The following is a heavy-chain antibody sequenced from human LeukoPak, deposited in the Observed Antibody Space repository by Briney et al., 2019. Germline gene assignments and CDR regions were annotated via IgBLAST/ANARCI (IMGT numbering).Heavy chain of an antibody. J-gene: IGHJ4*02. D-gene: IGHD3-22*01. Sequence: GGSLRLSCAASGFTFSSHALHWVRQAPGKGLEWVAVISSDGSYKYYADSVKGRFTISRDNSKNTLYLQMNSLRAEDTAVYYCAKELHGVTYYYDSSGLDYWGQGTLVTVSS. CDR3: AKELHGVTYYYDSSGLDY. CDR1: GFTFSSHA. CDR2: ISSDGSYK. V-gene: IGHV3-30*04.